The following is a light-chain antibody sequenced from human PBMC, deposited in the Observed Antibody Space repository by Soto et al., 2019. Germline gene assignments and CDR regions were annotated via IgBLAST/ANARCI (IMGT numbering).Light chain of an antibody. Sequence: EIVLTQSPGSLSLSPGERATLSCRASQSVSSYLAWYQQKPGQAPRLLIYGASSRATGFTDRFIGSGSGTDFSLTISRLEPEDSAVYYCQQYSSQTRPFGHGTTVEIK. CDR3: QQYSSQTRP. J-gene: IGKJ1*01. CDR2: GAS. CDR1: QSVSSY. V-gene: IGKV3-20*01.